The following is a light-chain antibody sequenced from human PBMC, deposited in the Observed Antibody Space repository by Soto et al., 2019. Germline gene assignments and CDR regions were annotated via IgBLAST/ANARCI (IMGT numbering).Light chain of an antibody. CDR2: RND. Sequence: QSVLSQPPSVSGTPGQRVTIPCSGGTSNIGGNYVFWYQHVPGTAPKLLIYRNDRRPSGVPERFSGSKSGTSASLAISGLRSEDEGDYHCAAWDDSLNVDVFGGGTQLTVL. V-gene: IGLV1-47*01. CDR3: AAWDDSLNVDV. J-gene: IGLJ7*01. CDR1: TSNIGGNY.